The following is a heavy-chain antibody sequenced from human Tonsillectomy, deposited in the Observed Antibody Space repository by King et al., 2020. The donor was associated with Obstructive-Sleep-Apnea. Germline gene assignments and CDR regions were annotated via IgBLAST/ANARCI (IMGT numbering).Heavy chain of an antibody. CDR2: IYPGDSDT. CDR3: ARASNSGWYSHFDY. D-gene: IGHD6-19*01. J-gene: IGHJ4*02. CDR1: GYTFTNYW. Sequence: QLVQSGAEVKKPGESLKISCKGSGYTFTNYWIGWVRQMPGKGLEWMGIIYPGDSDTRYSPSFQGQVIISVDKSISTAYLQWSSLKASNTAMYYCARASNSGWYSHFDYWGQGNLVTVSS. V-gene: IGHV5-51*01.